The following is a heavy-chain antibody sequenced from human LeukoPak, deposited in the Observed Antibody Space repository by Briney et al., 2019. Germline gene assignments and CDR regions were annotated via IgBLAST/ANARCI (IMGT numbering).Heavy chain of an antibody. V-gene: IGHV3-7*01. Sequence: PGGSLRLSCAASGFTFSSHWMSWIRQAPGKGLEWVANINQDGSVKYYVDSVKGRFTISRDNAKNSLYLQINSLRAEDTAVYYCARDSEYSSSFAFDIWGQGTMVTVSS. CDR3: ARDSEYSSSFAFDI. CDR1: GFTFSSHW. D-gene: IGHD6-13*01. J-gene: IGHJ3*02. CDR2: INQDGSVK.